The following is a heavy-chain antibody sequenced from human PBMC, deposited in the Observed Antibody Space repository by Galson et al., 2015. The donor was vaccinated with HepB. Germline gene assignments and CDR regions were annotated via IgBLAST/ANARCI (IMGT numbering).Heavy chain of an antibody. CDR2: ISGGGGST. V-gene: IGHV3-23*01. Sequence: SLRLSCAASGFTFSSFAMSWVRQAPGKGLEWVSAISGGGGSTYHADSVKGRFTIFRDNSKNTMYLQMNSLRAEDTAVYYCAKVDTYYYDSSASYFDYWGQGTLVTVSS. CDR1: GFTFSSFA. D-gene: IGHD3-22*01. CDR3: AKVDTYYYDSSASYFDY. J-gene: IGHJ4*02.